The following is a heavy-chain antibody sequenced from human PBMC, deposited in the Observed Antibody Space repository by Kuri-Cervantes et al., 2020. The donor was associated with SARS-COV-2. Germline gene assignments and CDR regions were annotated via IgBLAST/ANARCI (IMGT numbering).Heavy chain of an antibody. J-gene: IGHJ6*02. CDR3: ARPRKPVYYYHGMDV. D-gene: IGHD1-14*01. V-gene: IGHV3-23*01. CDR2: ISGSGVHT. CDR1: GFTFSNYA. Sequence: GGSLRLSCAASGFTFSNYAMSWVRQAPGRGLEWVSVISGSGVHTYYVDSVKGRFTISRDQSRNTLYLQMTSLRPGDTAIYYCARPRKPVYYYHGMDVWGQGTMVTVSS.